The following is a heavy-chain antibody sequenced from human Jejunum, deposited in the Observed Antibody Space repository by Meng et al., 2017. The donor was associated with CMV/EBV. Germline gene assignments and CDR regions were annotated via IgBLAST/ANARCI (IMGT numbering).Heavy chain of an antibody. CDR1: GFTFSSDG. Sequence: QVQLVESGGGVVQPGGSLRLSCAASGFTFSSDGIHWVRQAPGRGPEWVAFIEYDGSDKYYADSMKGRFTISRDNSKNTMYLQMTSLKAEDTALYYCAKDVDHWGQGTLVTVSS. J-gene: IGHJ4*02. CDR3: AKDVDH. V-gene: IGHV3-30*02. CDR2: IEYDGSDK.